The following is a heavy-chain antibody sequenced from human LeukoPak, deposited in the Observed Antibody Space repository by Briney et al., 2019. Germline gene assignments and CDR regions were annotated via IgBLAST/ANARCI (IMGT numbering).Heavy chain of an antibody. D-gene: IGHD5-24*01. CDR2: ISGSGGST. CDR3: ARSRDGYNLEFDY. Sequence: PGGSLRLSCAASGFTFSSYAMNWVRQAPGKGLEWVSAISGSGGSTYYADSVKRRFTISRDNSKNTLYLQMNNLRADDTAVYYCARSRDGYNLEFDYWGQGTLVTVSS. V-gene: IGHV3-23*01. J-gene: IGHJ4*02. CDR1: GFTFSSYA.